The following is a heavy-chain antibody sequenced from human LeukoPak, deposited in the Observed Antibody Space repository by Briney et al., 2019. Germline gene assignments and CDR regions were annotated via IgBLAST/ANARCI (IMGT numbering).Heavy chain of an antibody. V-gene: IGHV3-9*01. Sequence: GGSLRLSCAASGFKFDDYAMHWVRQAPGKGLEWVSGISWNSGSVGYADSVKGRFTISRDNARNSLYLQMNSLRVEDTAFYYCAKSQSGSLDSWGRGTLVTVSS. D-gene: IGHD1-26*01. J-gene: IGHJ4*02. CDR1: GFKFDDYA. CDR2: ISWNSGSV. CDR3: AKSQSGSLDS.